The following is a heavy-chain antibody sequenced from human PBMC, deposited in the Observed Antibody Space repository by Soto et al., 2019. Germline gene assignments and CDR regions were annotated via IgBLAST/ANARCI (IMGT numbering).Heavy chain of an antibody. J-gene: IGHJ4*02. CDR1: GATFSNYA. D-gene: IGHD3-16*01. CDR2: IIPVFGAA. Sequence: SVKVSCKSSGATFSNYAISWVRQAPGQGLEWMGGIIPVFGAADYAQNLQGRLTLTTDTSTNTAYMELRSLRSDDTAVYYCARGALDFDYWGQGTLVTVSS. V-gene: IGHV1-69*05. CDR3: ARGALDFDY.